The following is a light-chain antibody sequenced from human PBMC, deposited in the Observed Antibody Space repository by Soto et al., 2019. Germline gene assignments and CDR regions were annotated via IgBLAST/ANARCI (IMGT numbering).Light chain of an antibody. J-gene: IGKJ5*01. V-gene: IGKV3-15*01. CDR2: GAS. Sequence: EIVMTQSPATLSVSPGERATLSCRASQSVSSDLAWYHQKPGQAPRLLIYGASTRATGIPARFSGSESGTEFTLTINSLQSEDFAVYYCQQYNNWPPVTVGQGTRLEIK. CDR3: QQYNNWPPVT. CDR1: QSVSSD.